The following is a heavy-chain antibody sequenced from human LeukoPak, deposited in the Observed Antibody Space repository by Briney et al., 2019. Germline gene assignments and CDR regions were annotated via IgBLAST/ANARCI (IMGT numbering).Heavy chain of an antibody. Sequence: PSETLSLPCTVSGGSISSYYWSWLRQPAGKGLEWIGRIYTSGSINYNPSLKSRVTMSVDTSKNQFSLKLSSVTAADTAVYYCASLHCSSTSCYNNWFDPWGQGTLVTVSS. CDR1: GGSISSYY. D-gene: IGHD2-2*02. CDR3: ASLHCSSTSCYNNWFDP. CDR2: IYTSGSI. V-gene: IGHV4-4*07. J-gene: IGHJ5*02.